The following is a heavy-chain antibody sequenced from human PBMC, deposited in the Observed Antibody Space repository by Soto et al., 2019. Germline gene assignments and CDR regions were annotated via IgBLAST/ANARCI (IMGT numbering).Heavy chain of an antibody. CDR3: ARLITGEKFRYYYYYGMDV. CDR1: GVTVISNY. Sequence: PGGSLRLSCAASGVTVISNYMSWVLQAPWKGLEWVSVIYSGGSTYYADSVKGRFTISRDNSKNTLYLQMNSLRAEDTAVYYCARLITGEKFRYYYYYGMDVWGQGTTVTVSS. J-gene: IGHJ6*02. V-gene: IGHV3-66*04. CDR2: IYSGGST. D-gene: IGHD7-27*01.